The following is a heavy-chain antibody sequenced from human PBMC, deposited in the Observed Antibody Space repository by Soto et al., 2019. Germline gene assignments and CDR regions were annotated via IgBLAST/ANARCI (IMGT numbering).Heavy chain of an antibody. J-gene: IGHJ4*02. CDR2: ISSTTNYI. CDR1: GFTFTGYS. CDR3: ARESEDLPSNFDY. V-gene: IGHV3-21*06. Sequence: LRLSCAASGFTFTGYSMNWVRQAPGRGLEWVSSISSTTNYIYYADSMKGRFTISRDNAKNSLYLEMTSLRDEDTAVYYCARESEDLPSNFDYWGQGTLVTVSS.